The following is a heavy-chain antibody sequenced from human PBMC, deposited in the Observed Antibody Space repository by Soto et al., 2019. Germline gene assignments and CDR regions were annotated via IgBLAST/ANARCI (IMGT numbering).Heavy chain of an antibody. CDR3: AREYCSGGSCYEDDAFDI. J-gene: IGHJ3*02. CDR2: ISAYNGNT. V-gene: IGHV1-18*01. Sequence: ASVKVSCKASGYTFTSYGISWVRQAPGQGLEWMGWISAYNGNTNYAQKLQGRVTMTTDTSTSTAYMELRSLRSDDTAVYYCAREYCSGGSCYEDDAFDIWGQGTMVTVSS. CDR1: GYTFTSYG. D-gene: IGHD2-15*01.